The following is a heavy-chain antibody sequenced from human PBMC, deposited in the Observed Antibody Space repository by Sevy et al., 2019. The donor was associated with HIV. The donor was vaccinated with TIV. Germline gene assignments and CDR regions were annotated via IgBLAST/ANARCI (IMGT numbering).Heavy chain of an antibody. J-gene: IGHJ4*02. CDR1: GFRFNIYE. Sequence: GGSLRLSCAASGFRFNIYEMNWVRQAPGKGLEWVSYISSSGSTIYYADSVKGRFTISRDNAKSSLYLQMNSLRAEDTAVYYCVRGRAMIIYDWGQGTLVTVSS. V-gene: IGHV3-48*03. D-gene: IGHD5-12*01. CDR2: ISSSGSTI. CDR3: VRGRAMIIYD.